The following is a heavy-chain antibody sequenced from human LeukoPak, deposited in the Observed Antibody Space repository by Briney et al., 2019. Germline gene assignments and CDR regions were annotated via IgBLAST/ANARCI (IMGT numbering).Heavy chain of an antibody. CDR1: GFTFSSYA. CDR2: ISGSGGST. Sequence: PGGSLRLSCAASGFTFSSYAMSWVRQAPGKGLEWVSAISGSGGSTYYADSVKGRFTISRDNSKNTLYLQMNSLRAEDTAVYYCAKGEGEEQWLAYFDYWGQGTLVTVSS. V-gene: IGHV3-23*01. J-gene: IGHJ4*02. CDR3: AKGEGEEQWLAYFDY. D-gene: IGHD6-19*01.